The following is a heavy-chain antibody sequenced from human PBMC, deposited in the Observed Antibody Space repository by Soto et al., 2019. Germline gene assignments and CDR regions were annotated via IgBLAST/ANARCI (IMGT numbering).Heavy chain of an antibody. J-gene: IGHJ5*02. Sequence: QELEWMGGIIPIFGTANYAQKFQGRVTITADESTSTAYMELSSLRSEDTAVYYCARGREFVVPAAAPLAWFDRWGQGTMVTVSS. V-gene: IGHV1-69*01. CDR3: ARGREFVVPAAAPLAWFDR. D-gene: IGHD2-2*01. CDR2: IIPIFGTA.